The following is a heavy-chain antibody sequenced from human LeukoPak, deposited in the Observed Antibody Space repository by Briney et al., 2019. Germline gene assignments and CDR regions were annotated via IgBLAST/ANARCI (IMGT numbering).Heavy chain of an antibody. V-gene: IGHV3-21*01. Sequence: GGSLRLSCAASGFIFRTYSMNWVRQAPEKGLEWVSSISSSSKHMYYADSVKGRFSISRDDAKNSLFLQMNGLRAEDTAVYYCVRDMTTTTTCYLQHWGQGTLVTVSS. CDR2: ISSSSKHM. CDR3: VRDMTTTTTCYLQH. CDR1: GFIFRTYS. J-gene: IGHJ1*01. D-gene: IGHD4-17*01.